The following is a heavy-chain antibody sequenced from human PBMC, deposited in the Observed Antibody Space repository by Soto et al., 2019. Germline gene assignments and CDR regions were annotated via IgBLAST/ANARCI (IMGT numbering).Heavy chain of an antibody. V-gene: IGHV3-23*01. CDR1: GFTFSSYA. J-gene: IGHJ4*02. CDR2: ISGSGGST. D-gene: IGHD2-15*01. Sequence: EVQLLESGGGLVQPGGSLRLSCAASGFTFSSYAMSWVRQGPGKGLEWVSGISGSGGSTYYADSVKGRFTISRDNSKNALYVKMNSLRVDDTAIYCCEKAVRYIVVVVGATIQWGQGTLVSVSS. CDR3: EKAVRYIVVVVGATIQ.